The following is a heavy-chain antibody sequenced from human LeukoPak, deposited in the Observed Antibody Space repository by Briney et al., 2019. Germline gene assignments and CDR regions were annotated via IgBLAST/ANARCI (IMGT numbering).Heavy chain of an antibody. D-gene: IGHD6-13*01. CDR1: GFTFSDYY. Sequence: PGGSLRLSCAASGFTFSDYYMSWIRQAPGKGLEWVSYISSSGSTIYYADSVKGRFTISRDNAKNSLYLQMNSLRAEDTAVYYCARKAAAGTSRFDPWGQGTLVTVSS. V-gene: IGHV3-11*01. J-gene: IGHJ5*02. CDR2: ISSSGSTI. CDR3: ARKAAAGTSRFDP.